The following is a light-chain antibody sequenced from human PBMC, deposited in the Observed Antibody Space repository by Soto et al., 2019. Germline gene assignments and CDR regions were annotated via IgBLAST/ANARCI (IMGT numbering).Light chain of an antibody. Sequence: EIVMTQPPATLSVSPGERATLSCRASQSVSSSYLAWYQQRPGQVPRLLIYGGSSRATGIPDRFSGSGSGTEFTLTISSLQPDDSATYYCQQYKSYRAFGQRTKVDIK. CDR1: QSVSSSY. V-gene: IGKV3D-15*01. CDR2: GGS. J-gene: IGKJ1*01. CDR3: QQYKSYRA.